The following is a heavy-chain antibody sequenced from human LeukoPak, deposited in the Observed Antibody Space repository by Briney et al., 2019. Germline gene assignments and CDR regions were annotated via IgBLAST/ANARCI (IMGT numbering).Heavy chain of an antibody. CDR2: INHSGST. CDR3: ARSTGYFQH. CDR1: GGSFSGYY. J-gene: IGHJ1*01. Sequence: XETLSLTCAVYGGSFSGYYWSWIRQPPGKGLEWIGEINHSGSTNYNPSLKSRVTISVDTSKNQFSLKLSSVTATDTAVYYCARSTGYFQHWGQGTLVTVSS. D-gene: IGHD2-2*01. V-gene: IGHV4-34*01.